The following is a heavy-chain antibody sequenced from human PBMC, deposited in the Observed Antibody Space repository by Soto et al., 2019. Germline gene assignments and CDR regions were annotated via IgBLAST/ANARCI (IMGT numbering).Heavy chain of an antibody. D-gene: IGHD3-3*01. V-gene: IGHV3-49*03. CDR1: GFPFGDYA. Sequence: GGSLRLSCTASGFPFGDYAMSWFRQAPGKGLEWVGFIRSKAYGGTTEYAASVKGRFTISRDDSKSIAYLQMNSLKTEDTAVYYCTRDRISRITIFGVVMDYYYYMDVWGKGTTVTVSS. CDR2: IRSKAYGGTT. CDR3: TRDRISRITIFGVVMDYYYYMDV. J-gene: IGHJ6*03.